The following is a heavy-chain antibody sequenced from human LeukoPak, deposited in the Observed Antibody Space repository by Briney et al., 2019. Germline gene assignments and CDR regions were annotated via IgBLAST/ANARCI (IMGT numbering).Heavy chain of an antibody. CDR1: GGSISSGSYY. Sequence: SETLSLTCTVSGGSISSGSYYWSWIRQPAGKGLEWIGRIYTSGSTNYNPSLKSRVTISVDTSKNQFSLKLSSVTAANTAVYYCARSEGVTTIDYWGQGTLVTVSS. V-gene: IGHV4-61*02. CDR3: ARSEGVTTIDY. J-gene: IGHJ4*02. CDR2: IYTSGST. D-gene: IGHD4-17*01.